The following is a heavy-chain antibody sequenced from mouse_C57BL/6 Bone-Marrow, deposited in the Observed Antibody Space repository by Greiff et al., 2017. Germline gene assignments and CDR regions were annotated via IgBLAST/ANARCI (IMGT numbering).Heavy chain of an antibody. J-gene: IGHJ2*01. CDR3: ARDRPIYYDYFDY. CDR1: GFTFSSYA. V-gene: IGHV5-4*01. Sequence: EVKLMESGGGLVKPGGSLKLSCAASGFTFSSYAMSWVRQTPEKRLEWVATISDCGSYTYYPDNVKGRFTISRDNAKNNLYLQMSHLKSEDTAMYYCARDRPIYYDYFDYWGQGTTLTVSS. CDR2: ISDCGSYT. D-gene: IGHD2-4*01.